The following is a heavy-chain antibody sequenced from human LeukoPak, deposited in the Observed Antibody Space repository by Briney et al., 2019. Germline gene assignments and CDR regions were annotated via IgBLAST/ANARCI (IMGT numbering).Heavy chain of an antibody. CDR2: INAGNGNT. CDR3: ARDPAPYGSGSRPDY. CDR1: GYTFTSYA. V-gene: IGHV1-3*03. D-gene: IGHD3-10*01. J-gene: IGHJ4*02. Sequence: GASVKVSCKASGYTFTSYAMHWVRQAPGQRLEWMGWINAGNGNTKYSQEFQGRVTMTRDTSTSTVYMELSSLRSEDTAVYYCARDPAPYGSGSRPDYWGQGTLVTVSS.